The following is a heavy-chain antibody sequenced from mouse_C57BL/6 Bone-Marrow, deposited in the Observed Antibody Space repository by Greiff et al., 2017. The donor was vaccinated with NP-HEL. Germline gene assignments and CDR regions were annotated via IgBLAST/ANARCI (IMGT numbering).Heavy chain of an antibody. D-gene: IGHD3-3*01. Sequence: VQLQQSGAELVRPGTSVKMSCKASGYTFTNYWIGCAKQRPGHGLEWIGDIYPGGGYTNYNEKFKGKATLTADKSSSTAYMQFSSLTSEDSAIYYCARGGDQGDYFDYWGQGTTLTVSS. CDR3: ARGGDQGDYFDY. CDR1: GYTFTNYW. J-gene: IGHJ2*01. V-gene: IGHV1-63*01. CDR2: IYPGGGYT.